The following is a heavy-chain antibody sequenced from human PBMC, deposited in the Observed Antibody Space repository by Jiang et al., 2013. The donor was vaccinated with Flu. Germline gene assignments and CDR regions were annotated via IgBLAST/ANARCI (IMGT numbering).Heavy chain of an antibody. CDR2: INPGGGST. CDR1: GYTFITYF. J-gene: IGHJ6*02. D-gene: IGHD3-22*01. CDR3: ARGGYYDSSGYYYGMDV. V-gene: IGHV1-46*01. Sequence: VQLLESGAEVKKPGASMKVSCKASGYTFITYFVHWVRQAPGQGLEWMGIINPGGGSTSYAQKFQGRVTMTSDTSTSTVYMELSSLRSEDTAVYYCARGGYYDSSGYYYGMDVWGQGTTVTVSS.